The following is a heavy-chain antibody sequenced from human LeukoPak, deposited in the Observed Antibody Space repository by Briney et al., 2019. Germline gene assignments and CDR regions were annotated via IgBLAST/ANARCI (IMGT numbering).Heavy chain of an antibody. Sequence: GGSLRLSCAASGFTFDDYAMHRVRQAPGKGLEWVSGISWNSGTIGYADSVKGRFTISRDNAKNSLYLQMNSLRAEDTAVYYCARDAETYDWSGGYFDYWGQGTLVTVSS. CDR3: ARDAETYDWSGGYFDY. D-gene: IGHD3-3*01. CDR2: ISWNSGTI. CDR1: GFTFDDYA. V-gene: IGHV3-9*01. J-gene: IGHJ4*02.